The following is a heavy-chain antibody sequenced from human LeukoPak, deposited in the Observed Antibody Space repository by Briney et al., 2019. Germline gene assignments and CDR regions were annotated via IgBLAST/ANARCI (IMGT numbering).Heavy chain of an antibody. V-gene: IGHV3-49*04. Sequence: GGSLRLSCTASGFTFGDYAMSWVRQAPGKGLEWVGFIRSKAYGGTTEYAASVKGRFTISRDDSKSIACLQMNSLKTEDTAVYYCTRDEAYSYGLIYWGQGTLVTVSS. CDR2: IRSKAYGGTT. CDR3: TRDEAYSYGLIY. CDR1: GFTFGDYA. D-gene: IGHD5-18*01. J-gene: IGHJ4*02.